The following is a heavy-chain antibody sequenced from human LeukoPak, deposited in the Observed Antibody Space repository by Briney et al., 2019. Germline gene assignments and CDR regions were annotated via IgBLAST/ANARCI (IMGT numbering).Heavy chain of an antibody. CDR2: ISHTEGT. J-gene: IGHJ2*01. CDR1: GVSINDYY. Sequence: SETLSLTCGVFGVSINDYYWSWIRQSPGKGLEWIGEISHTEGTRYNPSLESRVTISVGTSENQLSLKLIFVTAADTAVYYCARHYTNCDADCFPWYFDLWGRGTLVTVSS. V-gene: IGHV4-34*01. CDR3: ARHYTNCDADCFPWYFDL. D-gene: IGHD2-21*02.